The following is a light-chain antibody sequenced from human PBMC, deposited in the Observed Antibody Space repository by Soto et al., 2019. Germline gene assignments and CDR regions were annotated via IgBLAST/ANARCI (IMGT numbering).Light chain of an antibody. CDR3: QQYGNSPLT. Sequence: ESVLTQSPGTLSSSPGERATLSCRASQSVSSIYLAWYQQKHGQAPRLLIYGASSVASGIPDRFSGSGSGTDFTLTISRLEPEDFAVYYCQQYGNSPLTFGGGTKVEIK. CDR1: QSVSSIY. V-gene: IGKV3-20*01. CDR2: GAS. J-gene: IGKJ4*01.